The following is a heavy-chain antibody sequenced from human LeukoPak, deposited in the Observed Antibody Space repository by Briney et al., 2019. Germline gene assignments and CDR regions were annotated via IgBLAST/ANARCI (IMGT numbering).Heavy chain of an antibody. CDR1: GFTFDDYA. J-gene: IGHJ4*02. D-gene: IGHD5-24*01. CDR2: ISWNSGSI. CDR3: SKCLDLRRGATGPTSSFDY. Sequence: PGRSLRLSCAASGFTFDDYAMHWVRQAPGKGLEWVSGISWNSGSIGYADSVKGRFTISRDNAKNSLYLQMSSLRAEDTALYYCSKCLDLRRGATGPTSSFDYWGQGTLVTVSS. V-gene: IGHV3-9*01.